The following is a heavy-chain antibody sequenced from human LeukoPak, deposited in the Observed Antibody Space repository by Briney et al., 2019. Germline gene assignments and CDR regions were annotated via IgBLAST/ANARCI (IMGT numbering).Heavy chain of an antibody. J-gene: IGHJ4*02. Sequence: GGSLRLSCAASGFTFSSYNMNWVRQAPGKGLEWVSYISASTTLKYYADSVKGRVTTSRDNAENSLYLQMNSLRAEDTAVYYCGVDGGYWGQGTLVTVSS. V-gene: IGHV3-21*05. D-gene: IGHD2-15*01. CDR2: ISASTTLK. CDR1: GFTFSSYN. CDR3: GVDGGY.